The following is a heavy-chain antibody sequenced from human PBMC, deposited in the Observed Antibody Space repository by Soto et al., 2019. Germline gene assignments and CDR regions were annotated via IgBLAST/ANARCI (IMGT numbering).Heavy chain of an antibody. J-gene: IGHJ4*02. CDR2: IYPGDSDT. V-gene: IGHV5-51*01. D-gene: IGHD6-19*01. Sequence: PGESLKISCKGSGYSFTSYWIGWVRQMPGKGLEWMGIIYPGDSDTRYSPSFQGQVTISADKSISTAYLQWSSLKASDTAMYYCARQYHRSGWYGDFDYWGQGTLVTVSS. CDR3: ARQYHRSGWYGDFDY. CDR1: GYSFTSYW.